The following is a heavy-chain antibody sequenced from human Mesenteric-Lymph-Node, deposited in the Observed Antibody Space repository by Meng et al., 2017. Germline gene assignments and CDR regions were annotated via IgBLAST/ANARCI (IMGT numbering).Heavy chain of an antibody. CDR3: ARRPTGIDY. Sequence: QVRRQQAVAGLFKPSETLSTTCSVNGGSLSGAYWSWTRQPPGKGLEWRGEIIHGGTPSYNPSLKSLVTISIDTSKNQLSLMLSSVTAADTAVYYCARRPTGIDYWGQGTLVTVSS. CDR1: GGSLSGAY. J-gene: IGHJ4*02. V-gene: IGHV4-34*12. CDR2: IIHGGTP. D-gene: IGHD2-8*02.